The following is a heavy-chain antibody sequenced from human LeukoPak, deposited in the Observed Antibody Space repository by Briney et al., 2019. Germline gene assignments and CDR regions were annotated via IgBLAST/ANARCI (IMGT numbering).Heavy chain of an antibody. D-gene: IGHD3-3*01. CDR1: GFTFSSNS. CDR3: AKVPAVRITIFGVSFDF. Sequence: GGSLRLSCAGSGFTFSSNSMAWVRQAPGKGLEWVSAISGSGGSTYYADSVKGRFTISRDNSKNTLYLQMNSLRAEDTAVYYCAKVPAVRITIFGVSFDFWGQGTLVTVSS. J-gene: IGHJ4*02. CDR2: ISGSGGST. V-gene: IGHV3-23*01.